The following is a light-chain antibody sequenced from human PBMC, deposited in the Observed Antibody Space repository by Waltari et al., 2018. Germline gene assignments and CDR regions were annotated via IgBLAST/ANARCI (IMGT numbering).Light chain of an antibody. V-gene: IGLV3-21*04. J-gene: IGLJ1*01. CDR2: YDS. CDR1: NIGRKS. Sequence: SYVLTQPPSVSVAPGKTARITCGGNNIGRKSVFWYQQTPGQAPVLVIYYDSDRPSGIPERFSGSNSGNTATLTISRVEAGDEADYYCQVWDSSNDHPVYVFGPGTKVTVL. CDR3: QVWDSSNDHPVYV.